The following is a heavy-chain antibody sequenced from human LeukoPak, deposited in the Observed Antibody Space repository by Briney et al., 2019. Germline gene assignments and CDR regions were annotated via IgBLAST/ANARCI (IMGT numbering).Heavy chain of an antibody. J-gene: IGHJ6*02. CDR3: ARGLGYCSGGSCYSGYYYGMDV. CDR1: GGSISSGGYY. Sequence: SETLSLTYTVSGGSISSGGYYWSWIRRHPGKGLEWIGYIYYSGSTYYNPSLKSRVTISVDTSKNQFSLKLSSVTAADTAVYYCARGLGYCSGGSCYSGYYYGMDVWGQGTTVTVSS. D-gene: IGHD2-15*01. CDR2: IYYSGST. V-gene: IGHV4-31*03.